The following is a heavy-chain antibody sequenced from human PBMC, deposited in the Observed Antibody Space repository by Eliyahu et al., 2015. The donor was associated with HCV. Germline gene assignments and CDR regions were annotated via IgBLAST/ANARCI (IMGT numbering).Heavy chain of an antibody. V-gene: IGHV4-39*01. CDR3: ARQTTGAGQWSWDS. D-gene: IGHD6-13*01. CDR1: GASIPSYF. CDR2: VXYTGAT. Sequence: QVQLQESGPGLVKPSETLFLTCAXSGASIPSYFWAWIRQPPGKGLEWIGTVXYTGATFYSPSLKSRVTIFVDKSKNQFSLKVDSVTATDTALYYCARQTTGAGQWSWDSWGQGTLVTVSS. J-gene: IGHJ4*02.